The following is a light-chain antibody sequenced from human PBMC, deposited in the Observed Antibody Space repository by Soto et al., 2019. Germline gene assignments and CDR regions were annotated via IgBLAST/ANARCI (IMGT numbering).Light chain of an antibody. J-gene: IGKJ1*01. Sequence: DIQMTQSPSSLSASVGDRVTITCRASQGISYYLAWYQQKPGKVPKLLIYAESTLQSAVPSRFSLSGSGTDFTLTITSLQPKGVATYYCQKYNCAPQTFGQETKVEIE. CDR3: QKYNCAPQT. CDR2: AES. CDR1: QGISYY. V-gene: IGKV1-27*01.